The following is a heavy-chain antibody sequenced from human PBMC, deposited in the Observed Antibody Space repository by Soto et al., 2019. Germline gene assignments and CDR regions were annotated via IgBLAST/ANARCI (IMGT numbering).Heavy chain of an antibody. CDR3: ARVLPYCSGGSCYSNGWFDP. V-gene: IGHV1-3*01. CDR1: GYTFTSYA. CDR2: INAGNGNT. Sequence: ASVKVSCKASGYTFTSYAMHWVRQAPGQRLEWMGWINAGNGNTKYSQKFQGRVTITRDTSASTAYMELSSLRSEDTAVYYCARVLPYCSGGSCYSNGWFDPWGQGTRVTVSS. J-gene: IGHJ5*02. D-gene: IGHD2-15*01.